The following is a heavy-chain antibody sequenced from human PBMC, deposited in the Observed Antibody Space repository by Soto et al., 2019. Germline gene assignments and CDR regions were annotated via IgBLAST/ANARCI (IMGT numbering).Heavy chain of an antibody. D-gene: IGHD2-15*01. J-gene: IGHJ4*02. Sequence: LRLSCAASGFTFTTYWMTWVRQAPGKGLEWVANIKQDGSEKFYVGSVRGRFTISRDNAKNSVYLQMNSLRAEDTAVYYCARRSSGRLTTAWAPLDWWGQGTLVTVSS. V-gene: IGHV3-7*03. CDR3: ARRSSGRLTTAWAPLDW. CDR1: GFTFTTYW. CDR2: IKQDGSEK.